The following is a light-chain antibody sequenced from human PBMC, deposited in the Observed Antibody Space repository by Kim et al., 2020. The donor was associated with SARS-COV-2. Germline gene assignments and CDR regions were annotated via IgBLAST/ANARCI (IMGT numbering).Light chain of an antibody. J-gene: IGKJ1*01. CDR2: GVS. CDR1: KSISTN. Sequence: VAPGERATRSCRASKSISTNLAWYQQKPGQAPRLLISGVSTRATGVPARFSGGGSGTEFTLTISSLQSEDSAVYHCQQYHRWPLTFGLGTKVDIK. V-gene: IGKV3-15*01. CDR3: QQYHRWPLT.